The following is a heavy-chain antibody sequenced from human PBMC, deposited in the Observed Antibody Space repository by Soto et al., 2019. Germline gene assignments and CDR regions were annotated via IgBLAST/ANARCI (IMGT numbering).Heavy chain of an antibody. CDR3: ARDYKSSSWPYYFDY. CDR1: GYTFTTYG. CDR2: ISAYSGTT. D-gene: IGHD6-13*01. J-gene: IGHJ4*02. Sequence: ASVKVSCKASGYTFTTYGISWVRQAPGQGLEWMGWISAYSGTTKFAQNLQGRVTMTTDTSTSTAYMEVRSLRSDDTAVYYCARDYKSSSWPYYFDYWGQGTLVTSP. V-gene: IGHV1-18*01.